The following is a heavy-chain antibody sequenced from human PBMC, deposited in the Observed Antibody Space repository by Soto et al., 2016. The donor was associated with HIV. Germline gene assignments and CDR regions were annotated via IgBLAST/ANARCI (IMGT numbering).Heavy chain of an antibody. J-gene: IGHJ6*03. Sequence: EVQLVESGGGLVKPGGSLRLSCAASGFTFSNYNMNWVRQAPGKGLEWVSSISSSSSFIYYADSVKGRFTISRDNAENSLYLQMNSLRAEDTAVYYCARAPRGSYYYYYMDVWGKGTTVTVSS. CDR2: ISSSSSFI. V-gene: IGHV3-21*06. CDR1: GFTFSNYN. D-gene: IGHD1-26*01. CDR3: ARAPRGSYYYYYMDV.